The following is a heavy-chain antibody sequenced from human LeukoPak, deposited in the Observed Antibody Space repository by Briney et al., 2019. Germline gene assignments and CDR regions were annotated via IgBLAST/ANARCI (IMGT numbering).Heavy chain of an antibody. V-gene: IGHV4-39*07. Sequence: SETLSLTCTVSGGSISSSSHYWGWIRQPPGKGLEWIGSIYYSGSTYYNPSLKSRVTMSVDTSKNQFSLKLSSVTAADTAVYYCASDHCSSTNCWAFDIWGQGTMVTVSS. CDR2: IYYSGST. CDR3: ASDHCSSTNCWAFDI. D-gene: IGHD2-2*01. J-gene: IGHJ3*02. CDR1: GGSISSSSHY.